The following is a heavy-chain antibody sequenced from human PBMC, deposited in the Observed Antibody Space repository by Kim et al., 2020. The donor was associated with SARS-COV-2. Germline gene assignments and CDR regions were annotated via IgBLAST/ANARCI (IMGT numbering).Heavy chain of an antibody. CDR3: ARELPYSSSWYSLEAGAYYFDY. V-gene: IGHV4-61*02. D-gene: IGHD6-13*01. CDR2: IYTSGST. J-gene: IGHJ4*02. CDR1: GGSISSGSYY. Sequence: SETLSLTCTVSGGSISSGSYYWSWIRQPAGKGLEWIGRIYTSGSTNYNPSLKSRVTISVDTSKNQFSLKLSSVTAADTAVYYCARELPYSSSWYSLEAGAYYFDYWGQGTLVTVSS.